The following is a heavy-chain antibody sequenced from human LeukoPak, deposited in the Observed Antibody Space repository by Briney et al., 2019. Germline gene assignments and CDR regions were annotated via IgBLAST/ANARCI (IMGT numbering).Heavy chain of an antibody. CDR2: IYYSGST. J-gene: IGHJ4*02. CDR3: AVLETYYYDSSGYY. Sequence: SETLSLTCTVSGGSISSSSYYWGWIRQPPGRGLEWVESIYYSGSTYYNLSLKSRVSRPLDTSKNQSSVKLSSVTAPDTAVYYCAVLETYYYDSSGYYWGQGTLVTASS. CDR1: GGSISSSSYY. D-gene: IGHD3-22*01. V-gene: IGHV4-39*01.